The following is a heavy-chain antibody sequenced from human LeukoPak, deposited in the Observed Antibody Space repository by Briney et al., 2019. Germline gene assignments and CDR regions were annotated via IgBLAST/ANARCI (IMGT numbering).Heavy chain of an antibody. CDR1: GFTFSSYS. V-gene: IGHV3-48*04. CDR2: ISSSSSTI. Sequence: GGSLRLSCAASGFTFSSYSMNWVRQAPGKGLEWVSYISSSSSTIYYADSVKGRFTISRDNAKNSLYLQMNSLRAEDTAVYYCARDSYAPRRYYFDYWGQGTLVTVSS. CDR3: ARDSYAPRRYYFDY. D-gene: IGHD2-2*01. J-gene: IGHJ4*02.